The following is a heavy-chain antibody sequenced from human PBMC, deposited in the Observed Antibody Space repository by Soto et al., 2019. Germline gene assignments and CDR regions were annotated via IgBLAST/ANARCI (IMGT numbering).Heavy chain of an antibody. CDR3: ARQDYYYYGMDV. CDR1: GFTFSSYG. V-gene: IGHV3-33*01. CDR2: IWYDGSNK. J-gene: IGHJ6*02. Sequence: QVQLVESGGGVVQPGRSLRLSCAASGFTFSSYGMHWVRQAPGKGLEWVAVIWYDGSNKYYADSVKGRFTISRDNSKNTLYLQMNSLRAEDTAVYYCARQDYYYYGMDVWGQGTTVTVSS.